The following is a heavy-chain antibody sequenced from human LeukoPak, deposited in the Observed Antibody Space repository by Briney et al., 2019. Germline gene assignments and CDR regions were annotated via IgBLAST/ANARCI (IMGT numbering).Heavy chain of an antibody. V-gene: IGHV3-48*01. CDR3: AREGGGAAIDY. D-gene: IGHD1-26*01. CDR2: ISSSTSTI. CDR1: GFTFSTYS. Sequence: GGSLRLSCAASGFTFSTYSMNWVRQAPGKGLEWVSYISSSTSTIYYADSVKGRFTISRDNAKNSLYLQMNSLRAEDTAVYYCAREGGGAAIDYWGQGTLVTVSS. J-gene: IGHJ4*02.